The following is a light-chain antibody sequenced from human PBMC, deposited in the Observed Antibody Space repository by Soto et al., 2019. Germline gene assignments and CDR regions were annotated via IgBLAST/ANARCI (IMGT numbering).Light chain of an antibody. J-gene: IGKJ5*01. CDR3: QQYGSSAPIT. CDR2: AAS. CDR1: QSVSSY. Sequence: EIVLTQSPATLSLSPGERATLSCWASQSVSSYLAWYQQKPGQAPRLLIYAASTRATGIPARFSGSGSGTEFTLTISRLEPEDFAVYYCQQYGSSAPITFGQGTRLEIK. V-gene: IGKV3-20*01.